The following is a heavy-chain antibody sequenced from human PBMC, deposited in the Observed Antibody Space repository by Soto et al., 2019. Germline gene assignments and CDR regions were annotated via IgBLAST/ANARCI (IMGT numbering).Heavy chain of an antibody. CDR1: GFTFSSYW. J-gene: IGHJ4*02. V-gene: IGHV3-7*01. CDR3: ARDLEGFWSGPFDY. Sequence: GGSLRLSCAASGFTFSSYWMSWVRQAPGKGLEWVANIKQDGSEKYYVDSVKGRFTISRDNAKNSLYLQMNSLRAEDTAVYYCARDLEGFWSGPFDYWGQGTLVTVSS. CDR2: IKQDGSEK. D-gene: IGHD3-3*01.